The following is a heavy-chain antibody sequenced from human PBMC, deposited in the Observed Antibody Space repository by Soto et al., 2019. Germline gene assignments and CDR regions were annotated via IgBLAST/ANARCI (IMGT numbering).Heavy chain of an antibody. Sequence: SVKVSCKASGGTFSSYAISWVRQAPGQGLEWMGGIIPIFGTANYAQKFQGRVTITADESTSTAYMELSSLRSEDTAVYYCARGQDGSGSYYDYFDYWGQGTLVTVSS. V-gene: IGHV1-69*13. J-gene: IGHJ4*02. CDR3: ARGQDGSGSYYDYFDY. CDR1: GGTFSSYA. CDR2: IIPIFGTA. D-gene: IGHD3-10*01.